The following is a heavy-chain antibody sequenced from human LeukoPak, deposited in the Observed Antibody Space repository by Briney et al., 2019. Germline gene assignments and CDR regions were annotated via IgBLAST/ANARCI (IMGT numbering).Heavy chain of an antibody. CDR1: GGSFSVYY. J-gene: IGHJ6*04. CDR3: ARYYDILTGLDV. D-gene: IGHD3-9*01. CDR2: INHSGST. V-gene: IGHV4-34*01. Sequence: SETLSLTCAVYGGSFSVYYWSWIRQPPGKGLEWIGEINHSGSTNYNPSLKSRVTISVDTSKHQFSLRLSSVTAADTAVYYCARYYDILTGLDVWGKGTTVTISS.